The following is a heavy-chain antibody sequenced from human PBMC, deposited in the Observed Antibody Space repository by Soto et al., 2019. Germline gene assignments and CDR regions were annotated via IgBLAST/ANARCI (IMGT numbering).Heavy chain of an antibody. CDR2: INAAGSNT. CDR1: GYTFTSYY. D-gene: IGHD5-18*01. CDR3: ARDLGYGLFDY. Sequence: GASVKVSCKASGYTFTSYYMHWVRQAPGQGPEWMGVINAAGSNTIYALKFQGRVTITRDTSASTAYMELSGLRSEDTAVYYCARDLGYGLFDYWGQGTLVTVSS. V-gene: IGHV1-46*01. J-gene: IGHJ4*02.